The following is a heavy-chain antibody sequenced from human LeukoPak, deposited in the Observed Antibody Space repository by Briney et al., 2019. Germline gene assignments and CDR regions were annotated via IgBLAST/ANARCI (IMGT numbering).Heavy chain of an antibody. J-gene: IGHJ6*02. Sequence: SETLSLTCTVSGGSISSSSYYWGWIRQPPGKGLEWIGSIYYSGSTYYNPSLKSRVTISVGKSKNQSSLKLSSVTAADTAVYYCARLRVYSSSWYDSYYYYGMDVWGQGTTVTVSS. V-gene: IGHV4-39*07. CDR3: ARLRVYSSSWYDSYYYYGMDV. CDR2: IYYSGST. CDR1: GGSISSSSYY. D-gene: IGHD6-13*01.